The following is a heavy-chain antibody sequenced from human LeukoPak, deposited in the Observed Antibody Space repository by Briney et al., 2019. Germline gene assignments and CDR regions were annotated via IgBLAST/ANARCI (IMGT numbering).Heavy chain of an antibody. CDR2: IYQDGSRK. D-gene: IGHD3-16*01. Sequence: GGSLRLSCAASGFTFSSYWMSWVRQAPGKGLEWVASIYQDGSRKDYVDSVKGRFTISRDNAKNSLYLQMNSLRVEDTALYYCATYVEGYFDYWGQGTLVSVSS. CDR1: GFTFSSYW. V-gene: IGHV3-7*01. CDR3: ATYVEGYFDY. J-gene: IGHJ4*02.